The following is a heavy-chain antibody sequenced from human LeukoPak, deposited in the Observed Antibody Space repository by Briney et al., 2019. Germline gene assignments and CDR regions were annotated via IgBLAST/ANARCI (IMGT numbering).Heavy chain of an antibody. V-gene: IGHV1-8*01. D-gene: IGHD4-23*01. CDR3: ARGHYGGNRYFDI. CDR2: IHPNSGKT. CDR1: VYTFSCNE. Sequence: ASVKLSFTSSVYTFSCNEINWVRQAHAQGLGLVGWIHPNSGKTGYAHKFQGRVTMTRDTSTETVFMELSSLKFDDTAIFYCARGHYGGNRYFDIWGQGTLVTVSS. J-gene: IGHJ4*02.